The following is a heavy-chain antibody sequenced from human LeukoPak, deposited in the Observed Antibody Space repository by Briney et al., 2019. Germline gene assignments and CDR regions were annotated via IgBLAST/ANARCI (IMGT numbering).Heavy chain of an antibody. CDR1: GGSFSGYY. CDR3: ARDCSSTSCYFP. J-gene: IGHJ5*02. V-gene: IGHV4-34*01. D-gene: IGHD2-2*01. CDR2: INHSGST. Sequence: SETLSLTCAVYGGSFSGYYWSWIRQPPGKGLEWIGEINHSGSTNYNPSLKSRVTISVDTSKNQFSLKLSSVTAADTAVYYCARDCSSTSCYFPRGQGTLVTVSS.